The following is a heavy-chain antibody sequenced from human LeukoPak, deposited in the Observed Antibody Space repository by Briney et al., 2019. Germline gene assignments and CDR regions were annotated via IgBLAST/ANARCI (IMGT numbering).Heavy chain of an antibody. V-gene: IGHV4-59*01. D-gene: IGHD3-3*01. CDR1: GGSISGYK. CDR2: IYDTGST. CDR3: ARLWSGFDY. J-gene: IGHJ4*02. Sequence: SETLSLTCSVSGGSISGYKWTWIRQPPGTGPEWIGYIYDTGSTNYNSSLRSRVTISVDTSRNQFSLKLHSVTAADMAVYYCARLWSGFDYWGQGALVTVSS.